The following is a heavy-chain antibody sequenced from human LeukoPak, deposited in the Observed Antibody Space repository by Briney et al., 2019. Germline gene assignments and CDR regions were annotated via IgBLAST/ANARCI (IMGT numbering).Heavy chain of an antibody. CDR3: AREMSDTVTWGWYFDL. Sequence: GGSVRLSCAASGLSFSSYEMHWVRQATGKGLEWVSAIGTKGDTYYSDSVRGRFTISRENGKNSLYLQMNSLRAGDTAVYYCAREMSDTVTWGWYFDLWGRGTLVTVSS. J-gene: IGHJ2*01. CDR2: IGTKGDT. D-gene: IGHD4-17*01. V-gene: IGHV3-13*01. CDR1: GLSFSSYE.